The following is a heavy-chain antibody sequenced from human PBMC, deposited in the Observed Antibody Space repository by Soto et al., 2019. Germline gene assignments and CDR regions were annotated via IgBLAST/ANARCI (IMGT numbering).Heavy chain of an antibody. D-gene: IGHD1-1*01. V-gene: IGHV1-69*02. J-gene: IGHJ4*02. Sequence: QVQLVQSGAEMREPGSSVRVSCKASGGSLDSLTISWLRQAPGQGLEWMGRIIPVVCMASSAEKFQDRIKIDADKSTNTIYMEVTNLRSDETAMYYCVGRMLETRDSWGQGTPIIVSS. CDR2: IIPVVCMA. CDR3: VGRMLETRDS. CDR1: GGSLDSLT.